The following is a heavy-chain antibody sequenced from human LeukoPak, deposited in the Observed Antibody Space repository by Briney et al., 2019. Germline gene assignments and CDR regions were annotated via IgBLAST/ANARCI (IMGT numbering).Heavy chain of an antibody. CDR3: AKAHFDY. V-gene: IGHV3-30*18. Sequence: GGSLRLSCAASGFTFSSYGMHWVRQAPGKGLEWVAVISYDGSNKYYADSVKGRFTISRDNSKNTLYLQMNSLRAEDTAVYYCAKAHFDYWGQGTLVTVSS. CDR1: GFTFSSYG. CDR2: ISYDGSNK. J-gene: IGHJ4*02.